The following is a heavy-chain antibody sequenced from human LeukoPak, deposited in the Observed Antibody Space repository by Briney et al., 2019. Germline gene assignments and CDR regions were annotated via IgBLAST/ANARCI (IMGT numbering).Heavy chain of an antibody. V-gene: IGHV4-39*01. CDR1: GGSISSTSYY. CDR3: ARGWYDSSGYHFDY. Sequence: SETLSLTCTVSGGSISSTSYYWGWIRQPPGKGLEWIGSFYYTGDTYYNPSLKSRVTISVDTSKNQFSLKLNYVTAADTAVYYCARGWYDSSGYHFDYWGQGTLVTVSS. CDR2: FYYTGDT. J-gene: IGHJ4*02. D-gene: IGHD3-22*01.